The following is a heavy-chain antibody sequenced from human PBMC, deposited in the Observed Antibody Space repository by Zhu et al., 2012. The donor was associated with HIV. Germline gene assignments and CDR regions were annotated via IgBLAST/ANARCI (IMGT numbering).Heavy chain of an antibody. D-gene: IGHD3-22*01. V-gene: IGHV4-38-2*01. CDR1: GYSISSGYY. CDR3: ARPIYYYDSSGYYSDAFDI. Sequence: QVQLQESGPGLVKPSETLSLTCAVSGYSISSGYYWGWIRQPPGKGLEWIGIIYHSGSTYYNPSLKSRVTISIDSSKNQFSLRLSSVIAADTAVYYCARPIYYYDSSGYYSDAFDIWGQGTMVTVSS. CDR2: IYHSGST. J-gene: IGHJ3*02.